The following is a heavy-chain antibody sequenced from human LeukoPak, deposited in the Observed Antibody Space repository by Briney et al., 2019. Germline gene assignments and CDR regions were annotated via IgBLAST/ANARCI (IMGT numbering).Heavy chain of an antibody. CDR1: GYTFTSYY. V-gene: IGHV1-24*01. J-gene: IGHJ5*02. CDR3: ATENMVRGVNNWFDP. D-gene: IGHD3-10*01. CDR2: FDPEDGET. Sequence: ASVKVSCKASGYTFTSYYMHWVRQAPGKGLEWMGGFDPEDGETIYVQKFQGRVTMTEDTSTDTAYMELSSLRSEDTAVYYCATENMVRGVNNWFDPWGQGTLVTVSS.